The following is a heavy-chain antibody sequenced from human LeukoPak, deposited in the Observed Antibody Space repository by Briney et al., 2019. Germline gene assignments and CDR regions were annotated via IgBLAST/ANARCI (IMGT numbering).Heavy chain of an antibody. CDR2: INPSGGST. CDR3: ARDSSGWSNFDY. V-gene: IGHV1-46*01. Sequence: ASVKVSCRASGYSFTNNYIHWVRQAPGQGLEWMGGINPSGGSTTYAQKFQGRVTMTRDTSTSTAYMELRSLRSDDTAVYYCARDSSGWSNFDYWGQGTLVTVSS. J-gene: IGHJ4*02. CDR1: GYSFTNNY. D-gene: IGHD6-19*01.